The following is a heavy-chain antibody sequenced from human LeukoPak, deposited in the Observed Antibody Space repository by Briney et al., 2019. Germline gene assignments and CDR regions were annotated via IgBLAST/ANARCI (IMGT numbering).Heavy chain of an antibody. Sequence: GGSLRLSCEASEFILSSYAMSWVRQTPGKGLEWVSVISGSGGSTDYADSVKGRFTISRDNSKNTLYVQMNSLRAEDTAVYYCAKGSTMYTAYYFDYWGQGTLVTVSS. J-gene: IGHJ4*02. V-gene: IGHV3-23*01. CDR1: EFILSSYA. CDR3: AKGSTMYTAYYFDY. CDR2: ISGSGGST. D-gene: IGHD3-10*02.